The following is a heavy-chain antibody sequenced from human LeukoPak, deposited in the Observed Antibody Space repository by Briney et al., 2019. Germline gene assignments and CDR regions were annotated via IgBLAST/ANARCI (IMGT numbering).Heavy chain of an antibody. CDR2: IYYSGST. J-gene: IGHJ5*02. D-gene: IGHD6-19*01. CDR3: ARAGVAVAGGGWFDP. Sequence: AETLSLTCTVSGGSISSYYWSWIRQPPGKGLEWIGYIYYSGSTNYNPSLKSRVSISVDTSKNQFSLKLSSVTAADTAVYYCARAGVAVAGGGWFDPWGQGTLVTVSS. CDR1: GGSISSYY. V-gene: IGHV4-59*01.